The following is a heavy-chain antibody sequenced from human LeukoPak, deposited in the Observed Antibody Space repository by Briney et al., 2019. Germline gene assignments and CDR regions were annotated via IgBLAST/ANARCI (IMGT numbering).Heavy chain of an antibody. CDR2: IYYTGKT. J-gene: IGHJ4*02. Sequence: SETLSLTCTVSGDSASNGNYYWSWLRQPPGKALEWIGYIYYTGKTYYNPSLEGRVTILVDTSRNHFSVKLSSVTAADTAVYYCARSQNYYGSGDYWSQGTLVTVSS. CDR3: ARSQNYYGSGDY. CDR1: GDSASNGNYY. V-gene: IGHV4-61*03. D-gene: IGHD3-10*01.